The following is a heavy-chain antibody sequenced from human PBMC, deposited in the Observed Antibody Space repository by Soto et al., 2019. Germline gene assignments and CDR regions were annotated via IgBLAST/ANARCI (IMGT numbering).Heavy chain of an antibody. CDR3: ARRAGNRRGYPIDS. CDR2: IYYSGST. D-gene: IGHD5-18*01. Sequence: LSLTCAVSGGSIRSDGSYWTWIRQLPGGGLEWIGYIYYSGSTSYNPSLESRASISVDSSENQFSLRLTSVTAADTAVYYCARRAGNRRGYPIDSWGQGTLVTVSS. J-gene: IGHJ4*02. V-gene: IGHV4-31*11. CDR1: GGSIRSDGSY.